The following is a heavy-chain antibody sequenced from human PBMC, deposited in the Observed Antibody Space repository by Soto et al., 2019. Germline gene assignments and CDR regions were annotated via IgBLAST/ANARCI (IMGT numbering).Heavy chain of an antibody. CDR1: GYTFTNDG. Sequence: QVQLVQSGGEVKKPGASVKVSCKASGYTFTNDGISRVRQAPGRGLEWMGWISAYNGNIKYAQKLQGRVTMTTDTSTSTAYMELRSLRSDDTAVYYCARALSGPGLFDYWGQGTLVTVSS. CDR2: ISAYNGNI. D-gene: IGHD3-16*02. J-gene: IGHJ4*02. V-gene: IGHV1-18*01. CDR3: ARALSGPGLFDY.